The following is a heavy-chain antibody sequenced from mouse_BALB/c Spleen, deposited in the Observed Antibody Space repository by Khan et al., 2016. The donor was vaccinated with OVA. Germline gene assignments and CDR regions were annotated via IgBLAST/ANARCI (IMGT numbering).Heavy chain of an antibody. CDR1: GYTLTSYW. CDR3: ARLLINFDY. Sequence: QVQLQQPGAELVKPGASVNLSCKASGYTLTSYWMHWVKQRPGQGLEWIGEINPSNGRTNYNEKFKRKATLTVDKSSSTASMQLSSPTSEDSAVYYCARLLINFDYWGQGTTLTVSS. CDR2: INPSNGRT. J-gene: IGHJ2*01. V-gene: IGHV1S81*02. D-gene: IGHD2-1*01.